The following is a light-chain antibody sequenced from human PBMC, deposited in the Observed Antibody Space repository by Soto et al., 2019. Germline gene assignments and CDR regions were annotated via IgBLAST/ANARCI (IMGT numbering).Light chain of an antibody. J-gene: IGKJ1*01. Sequence: QLTQSPSSLSASVGDRVTITCRASQGVSNYLTWYQQKPGEAPKRLIYAASNLHSGVPSRFSGSGSGTEFTLTISSLQPEDFAIYYCLQHNTFPWTFGQGTRVDI. V-gene: IGKV1-17*01. CDR3: LQHNTFPWT. CDR1: QGVSNY. CDR2: AAS.